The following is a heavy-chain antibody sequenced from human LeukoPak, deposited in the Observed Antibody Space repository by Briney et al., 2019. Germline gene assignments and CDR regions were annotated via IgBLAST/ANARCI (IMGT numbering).Heavy chain of an antibody. CDR2: IRSKTDGGTT. CDR3: TRDDYDDFVHGD. J-gene: IGHJ4*02. CDR1: GITFNNAW. Sequence: GGSLRLSCAASGITFNNAWMSWVRQAQGKGLEWGGQIRSKTDGGTTEYAASVSGTFTIPRETSKNSLYLQMNSLKIEDTAAYYWTRDDYDDFVHGDWGQGTLVTVA. D-gene: IGHD4-17*01. V-gene: IGHV3-15*01.